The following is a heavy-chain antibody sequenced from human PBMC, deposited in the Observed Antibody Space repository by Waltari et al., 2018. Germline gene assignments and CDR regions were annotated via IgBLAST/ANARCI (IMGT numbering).Heavy chain of an antibody. Sequence: EVQLVESGGGLVQPGGSLRLSCAASGFSFSNDWMPWVRQVPGKGLEWVARFTNDGSGTMYADSVMGRFTISRDNAKNTLFLEMNSLRVEDTAVYYCVKEAPARGDWYLDLWGRGTLLAVSS. J-gene: IGHJ2*01. CDR1: GFSFSNDW. CDR3: VKEAPARGDWYLDL. V-gene: IGHV3-74*03. CDR2: FTNDGSGT. D-gene: IGHD2-2*01.